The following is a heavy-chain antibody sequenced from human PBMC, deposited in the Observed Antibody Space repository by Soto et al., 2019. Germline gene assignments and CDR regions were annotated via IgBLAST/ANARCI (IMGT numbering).Heavy chain of an antibody. J-gene: IGHJ6*02. CDR2: IYCSGST. D-gene: IGHD3-3*01. CDR3: ARAAPGYYDSWSAPFVPAYTYDYGMDV. CDR1: GGSISIYY. Sequence: AETLSLTCTVSGGSISIYYWSLIRRPPGKGLEWIGYIYCSGSTNYNPSLKSRVTISVDTSKNKFSLKLSSVTAADTAVYYCARAAPGYYDSWSAPFVPAYTYDYGMDVWCQGNRVTVSS. V-gene: IGHV4-59*01.